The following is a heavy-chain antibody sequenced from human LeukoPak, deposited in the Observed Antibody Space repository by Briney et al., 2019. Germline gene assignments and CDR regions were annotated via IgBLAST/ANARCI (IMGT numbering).Heavy chain of an antibody. J-gene: IGHJ4*02. CDR2: INHSGST. V-gene: IGHV4-34*01. Sequence: SETLSLTCAVYGGSFSGYYWSWIRQPPGKGLEWIGEINHSGSTNYNPSPKSRVTISVDTSKNQFSLKLSSVTAADTAVYYCARHGCSSTRCSYYFEYWGQGTLVTVSS. D-gene: IGHD2-2*01. CDR1: GGSFSGYY. CDR3: ARHGCSSTRCSYYFEY.